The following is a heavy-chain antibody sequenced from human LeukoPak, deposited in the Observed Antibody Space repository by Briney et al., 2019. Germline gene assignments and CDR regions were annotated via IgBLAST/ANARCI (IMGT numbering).Heavy chain of an antibody. CDR1: GFSFTKYA. CDR3: ARALWFGELSNDAFDI. Sequence: GGSLRVSCAASGFSFTKYAMDWVRQAPGKGLEWVAIISKDGSMRYYADSVKGRFTISRDNAKNSLYLQMNSLRAEDTAVYYCARALWFGELSNDAFDIWGQGTMVTVSS. J-gene: IGHJ3*02. CDR2: ISKDGSMR. V-gene: IGHV3-30*04. D-gene: IGHD3-10*01.